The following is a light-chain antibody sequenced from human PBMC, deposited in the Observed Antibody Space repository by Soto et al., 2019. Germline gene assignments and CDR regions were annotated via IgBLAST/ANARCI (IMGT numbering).Light chain of an antibody. J-gene: IGKJ1*01. V-gene: IGKV3-15*01. CDR3: QQYNNWPPIT. Sequence: EIVMTQSPSTLSVSPVERSTLSCSASQSVSSNLAWYQQKPGQAPRLLIYGASTRATGIPARFSGSGSGTEFTLTISSLQSEDFAVYYCQQYNNWPPITFGQGTKVDIK. CDR2: GAS. CDR1: QSVSSN.